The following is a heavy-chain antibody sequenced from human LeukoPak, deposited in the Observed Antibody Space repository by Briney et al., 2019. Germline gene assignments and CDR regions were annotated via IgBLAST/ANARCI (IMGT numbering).Heavy chain of an antibody. D-gene: IGHD3-22*01. V-gene: IGHV3-53*01. Sequence: GGSLRLSCAASGFTVSSNYMSWVRQAPGKGLEWVSVIYSGGSTYYADSVKGRFTISRDNSKNTLYLQMNSLRAEDTAVYYCARVSYCDSSGYYYYYMDVWGKGTTVTISS. CDR1: GFTVSSNY. J-gene: IGHJ6*03. CDR2: IYSGGST. CDR3: ARVSYCDSSGYYYYYMDV.